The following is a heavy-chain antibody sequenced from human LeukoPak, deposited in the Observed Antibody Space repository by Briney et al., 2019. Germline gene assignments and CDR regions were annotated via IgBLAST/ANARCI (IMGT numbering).Heavy chain of an antibody. Sequence: GGSLRLSCAASGFTFNNFGMHWVRQAPGKGLEWVAVISSDGNDKYYANAVKGRFTISRDNSMNTLYLQMSSLRVEDTAIYYCAKDLTTLTLGKDYWGQGTLVTVSS. CDR2: ISSDGNDK. V-gene: IGHV3-30*18. J-gene: IGHJ4*02. D-gene: IGHD4-17*01. CDR3: AKDLTTLTLGKDY. CDR1: GFTFNNFG.